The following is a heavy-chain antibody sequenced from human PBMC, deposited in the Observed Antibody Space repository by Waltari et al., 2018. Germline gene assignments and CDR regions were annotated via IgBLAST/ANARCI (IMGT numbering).Heavy chain of an antibody. CDR1: GDSMSEHYW. D-gene: IGHD2-15*01. CDR2: IHRSGRT. Sequence: QLQLQQSGPGLVKPSESLSLTCGVSGDSMSEHYWWSWVRQSPEKGLEWIGQIHRSGRTYYNPSLERRVSVSMDTSNNKFFLKLSSAIAADTAVYYCARDRGRGLYFDSWGQGTLVTVSP. J-gene: IGHJ4*02. CDR3: ARDRGRGLYFDS. V-gene: IGHV4-4*02.